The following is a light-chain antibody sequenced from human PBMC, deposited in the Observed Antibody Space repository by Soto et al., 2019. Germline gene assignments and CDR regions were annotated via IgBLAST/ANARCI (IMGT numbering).Light chain of an antibody. Sequence: DIHMTQSPSILSAIVGDRVTITCRASQSISSWLAWYQQKPGKAPNLIIYDASNLKSGVPSRFSGSGSGTEFTLTIGSLQPDDFATYYCQQYNSYSQTFGQRAKVDIK. J-gene: IGKJ1*01. CDR3: QQYNSYSQT. CDR1: QSISSW. CDR2: DAS. V-gene: IGKV1-5*01.